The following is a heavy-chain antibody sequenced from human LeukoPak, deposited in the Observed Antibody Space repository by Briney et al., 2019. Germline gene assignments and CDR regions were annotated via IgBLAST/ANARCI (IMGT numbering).Heavy chain of an antibody. CDR1: GFTFSSYS. D-gene: IGHD6-13*01. CDR3: AKDLRRGIAAAGTGYFDY. CDR2: ISSSSSYI. J-gene: IGHJ4*02. Sequence: GGSLRLSCAASGFTFSSYSMNWVRQAPGKGLEWVSSISSSSSYIYYADSVKGRFTISRDNAKNSLYLQMNSLRAEDTAVYYCAKDLRRGIAAAGTGYFDYWGQGTLVTVSS. V-gene: IGHV3-21*01.